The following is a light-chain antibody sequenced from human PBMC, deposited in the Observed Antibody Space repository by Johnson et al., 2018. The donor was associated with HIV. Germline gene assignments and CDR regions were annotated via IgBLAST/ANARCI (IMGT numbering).Light chain of an antibody. CDR2: ENN. J-gene: IGLJ1*01. CDR1: SSNIGNNY. CDR3: GTWDSSLSALYV. V-gene: IGLV1-51*02. Sequence: QSVLTQPPSVSAAPGQKVIISCSGSSSNIGNNYVSWYQQLPGTAPKLLIYENNKRPSGIPDRFSGSKSGTSATLGITGLQTGDEADYYCGTWDSSLSALYVFVTGTKVTVL.